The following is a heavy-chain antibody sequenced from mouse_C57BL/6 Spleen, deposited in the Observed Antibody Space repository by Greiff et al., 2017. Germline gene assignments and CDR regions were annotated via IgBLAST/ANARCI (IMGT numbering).Heavy chain of an antibody. J-gene: IGHJ2*01. CDR1: GYTFTDYY. CDR3: ARFYYGSSPSFDY. Sequence: VQLQQSGPELVKPGASVKISCKASGYTFTDYYMNWVKQSHGKSLEWIGDINPNNGGTSYNQKFKGKATLTVDKSSSTAYMELRSLTSEDSAVYYCARFYYGSSPSFDYWGQGTTLTVSS. D-gene: IGHD1-1*01. V-gene: IGHV1-26*01. CDR2: INPNNGGT.